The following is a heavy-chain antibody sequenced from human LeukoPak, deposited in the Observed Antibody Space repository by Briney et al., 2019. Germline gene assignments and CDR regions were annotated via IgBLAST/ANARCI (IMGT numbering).Heavy chain of an antibody. J-gene: IGHJ4*02. Sequence: GGSLRLSCAASGFTFSSSGMHWVRQAPGKGLEWVAFISYDGSNRYYADSVKGRFTTSRDNSKNTLYLQMNSLRAEDTAVYYCAKETRGRYSDYWGQGTLFTVSS. CDR3: AKETRGRYSDY. V-gene: IGHV3-30*02. CDR1: GFTFSSSG. D-gene: IGHD5-12*01. CDR2: ISYDGSNR.